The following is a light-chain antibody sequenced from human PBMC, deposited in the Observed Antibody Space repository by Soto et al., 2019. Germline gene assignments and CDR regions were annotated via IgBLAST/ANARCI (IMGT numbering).Light chain of an antibody. Sequence: DIQMTQSPSSLSASVGDRVTITCRASQDISNYLAWYQQKPGKVPDLLIYSASTLQSGVPSRFSGSGSGTDFTLTISSLQPEDVATYYCQRYDYFTTFGQGTKLEIK. CDR3: QRYDYFTT. CDR1: QDISNY. J-gene: IGKJ2*01. V-gene: IGKV1-27*01. CDR2: SAS.